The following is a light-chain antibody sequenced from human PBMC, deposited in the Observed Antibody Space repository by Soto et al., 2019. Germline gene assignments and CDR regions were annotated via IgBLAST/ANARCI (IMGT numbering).Light chain of an antibody. CDR2: SAS. J-gene: IGKJ4*02. CDR1: QSFSSSN. CDR3: QRYGGSPPVT. Sequence: EVVLTQSPGTLSLSPGERATLSCRASQSFSSSNLAWYQHKPGQPPKLIVYSASRRATGIPDRFSCSGSGIDFTLTISRLEPGDFALYYCQRYGGSPPVTFGGGTKVDIK. V-gene: IGKV3-20*01.